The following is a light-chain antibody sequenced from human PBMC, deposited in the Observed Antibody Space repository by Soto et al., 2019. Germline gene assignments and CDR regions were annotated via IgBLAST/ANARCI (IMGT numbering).Light chain of an antibody. CDR2: EVN. V-gene: IGLV2-8*01. J-gene: IGLJ1*01. Sequence: QSALTQPPSASGSPGQSVALSCTGTSSDVGGYNYVSWYQQHPGKAPKLMIYEVNKRPSGVPDRFSGSKSGNTSSLTVSGLQAEDGADYYCSSYAGSSNVFGTGTKLTVL. CDR3: SSYAGSSNV. CDR1: SSDVGGYNY.